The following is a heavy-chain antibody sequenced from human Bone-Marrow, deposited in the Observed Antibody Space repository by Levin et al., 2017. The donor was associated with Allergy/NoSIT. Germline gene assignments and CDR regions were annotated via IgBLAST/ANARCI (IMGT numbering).Heavy chain of an antibody. CDR2: IWYDANDK. V-gene: IGHV3-33*01. J-gene: IGHJ4*01. Sequence: GGSLRLSCAASGFMFSSYGMHWVRQAPGKGLEWVAAIWYDANDKYYVDSVKGRFTISRDNSKNTLYLQMNSLTVEDTAVYYCARDGVTDVRWYFDSWGHGTLVTVSS. CDR1: GFMFSSYG. D-gene: IGHD2-21*02. CDR3: ARDGVTDVRWYFDS.